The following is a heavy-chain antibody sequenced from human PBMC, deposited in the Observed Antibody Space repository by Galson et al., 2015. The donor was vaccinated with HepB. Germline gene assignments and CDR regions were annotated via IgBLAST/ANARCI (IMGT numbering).Heavy chain of an antibody. CDR2: IYSGGSA. CDR1: GFTVSSIY. J-gene: IGHJ4*02. D-gene: IGHD3-10*01. Sequence: SLGLSCAASGFTVSSIYMSWVRQAPGKGLDWVSVIYSGGSAYYADSVKGRFTISRDNSGNTIYLQMNSLRLEDTGVYYCTRDFLFRGVNDYWGQGTLVTVSS. V-gene: IGHV3-66*02. CDR3: TRDFLFRGVNDY.